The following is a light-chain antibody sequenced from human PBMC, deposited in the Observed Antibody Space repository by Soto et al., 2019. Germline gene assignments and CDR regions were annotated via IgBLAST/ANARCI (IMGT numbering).Light chain of an antibody. CDR1: SSNIGAGYD. V-gene: IGLV1-40*01. CDR2: GDS. J-gene: IGLJ1*01. CDR3: QSYDSSLSASV. Sequence: QSVLTQPPSVSGAPGQRVTISCTGSSSNIGAGYDVHWYQQLPGTAPKLLIYGDSNRPSGVPDRFSGSRSGTSASLAITGLQAEDEADYYYQSYDSSLSASVFGTGTKVPVL.